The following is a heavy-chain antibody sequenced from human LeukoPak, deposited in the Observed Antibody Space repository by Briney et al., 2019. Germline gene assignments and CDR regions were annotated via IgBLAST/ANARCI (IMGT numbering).Heavy chain of an antibody. Sequence: SETLSLTCTVSGGSISSGDYSWSWLRQPPGKGLEWIGYIYYSGSAYYNPSLKSRVTISVDTSKNQISLKLSSVTAADTAVYYCAREDIVTTIYDYWGQGTLVTVSS. J-gene: IGHJ4*02. CDR2: IYYSGSA. CDR3: AREDIVTTIYDY. D-gene: IGHD5-12*01. CDR1: GGSISSGDYS. V-gene: IGHV4-30-4*01.